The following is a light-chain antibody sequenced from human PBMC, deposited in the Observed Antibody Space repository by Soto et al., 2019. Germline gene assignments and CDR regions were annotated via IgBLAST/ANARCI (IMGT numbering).Light chain of an antibody. Sequence: EIVLTQSPGTLSLSPGDRATLSCRASQSISSSYLAWYQQKPGQPPRLLIYEGSSRATGIPDRFSGSGSGTDFTLTISRREPEEFAVYYCQQCDNSPRTFGPGTKVEVK. CDR1: QSISSSY. V-gene: IGKV3-20*01. CDR2: EGS. J-gene: IGKJ1*01. CDR3: QQCDNSPRT.